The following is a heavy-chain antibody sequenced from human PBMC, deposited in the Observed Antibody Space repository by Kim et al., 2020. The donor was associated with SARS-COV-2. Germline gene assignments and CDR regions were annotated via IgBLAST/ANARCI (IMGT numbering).Heavy chain of an antibody. CDR3: ARMYSSQFNWFDP. Sequence: SVKVSCKASGGTFSSYAISWVRQAPGQGLEWMGGIIPIFGTANYAQKFQGRVTITADESTSTAYMELSSLRSEDTAVYYCARMYSSQFNWFDPWGQGTLVTVSS. V-gene: IGHV1-69*13. D-gene: IGHD6-13*01. J-gene: IGHJ5*02. CDR2: IIPIFGTA. CDR1: GGTFSSYA.